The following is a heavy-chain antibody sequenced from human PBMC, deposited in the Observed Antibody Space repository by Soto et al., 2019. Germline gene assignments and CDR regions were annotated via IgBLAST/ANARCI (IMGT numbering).Heavy chain of an antibody. D-gene: IGHD2-8*01. V-gene: IGHV4-30-2*01. J-gene: IGHJ5*02. CDR2: IYHSGST. Sequence: QLQLQESGSGLVKPSQTLSLTCAVSGGSISSGGYSWSWIRQPPGKGLEWIGYIYHSGSTYYNPSLESRVTISVDRSKNQCSLKLSSVTAADTAVYYCARWWMYAPRFDPWCQGTLGTVSS. CDR3: ARWWMYAPRFDP. CDR1: GGSISSGGYS.